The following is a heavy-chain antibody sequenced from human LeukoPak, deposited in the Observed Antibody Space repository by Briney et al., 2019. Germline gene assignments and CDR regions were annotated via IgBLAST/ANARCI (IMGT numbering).Heavy chain of an antibody. D-gene: IGHD3-10*01. V-gene: IGHV4-39*01. Sequence: PSETLSLTCTVSGGSISSSSYYWGWIRQPPGTGLEWIGSIYYSGSTYYNPSLKSRLTISVHTYKNQFSLKLSSVTAADTAVYYCARHLHGSGSYAHQDYYYYYYMDVWGKGTTVTISS. J-gene: IGHJ6*03. CDR3: ARHLHGSGSYAHQDYYYYYYMDV. CDR2: IYYSGST. CDR1: GGSISSSSYY.